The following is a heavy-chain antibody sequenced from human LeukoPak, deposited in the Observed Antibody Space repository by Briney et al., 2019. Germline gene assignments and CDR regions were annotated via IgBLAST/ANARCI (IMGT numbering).Heavy chain of an antibody. J-gene: IGHJ4*02. CDR2: IFYSGST. Sequence: SETLSLTCSVSSGSISSCYRSWIRQPPGKGLEGSGYIFYSGSTNYNPSLKSRVTISVDTSKNQFSLGLSPVTAEQTAVYYCARGPTRYYCDCCGQGTLVTVSS. CDR1: SGSISSCY. V-gene: IGHV4-59*01. CDR3: ARGPTRYYCDC. D-gene: IGHD4-17*01.